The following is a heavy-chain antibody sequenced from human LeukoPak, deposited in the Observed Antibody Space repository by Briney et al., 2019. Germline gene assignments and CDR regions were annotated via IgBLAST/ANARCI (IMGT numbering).Heavy chain of an antibody. V-gene: IGHV3-30*18. CDR2: ISYDGSNK. D-gene: IGHD4-23*01. CDR3: AKEDDYGGSSY. Sequence: PGRSLRLSCAASGFTFGSYGMHWVRQAPGKGLEWVAVISYDGSNKYYADSMKGRFTISRDNSKNMLYLQMNSLRAEDTAVYYCAKEDDYGGSSYWGQGSLVTVSS. J-gene: IGHJ4*02. CDR1: GFTFGSYG.